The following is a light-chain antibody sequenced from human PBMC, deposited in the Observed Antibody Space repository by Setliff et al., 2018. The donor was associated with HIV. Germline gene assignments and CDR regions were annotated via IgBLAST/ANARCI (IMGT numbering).Light chain of an antibody. J-gene: IGLJ1*01. V-gene: IGLV2-14*03. CDR1: SSDIGRYNY. CDR3: CSYARGSTYV. CDR2: DVS. Sequence: QSALTQPASVSGSPGQSITFSCPGTSSDIGRYNYVSWYQQYPGKAPTLVIFDVSERPSGVSNRFSGSKSGNTASLIISGLQPDDEADYYCCSYARGSTYVFGSGTKVTVL.